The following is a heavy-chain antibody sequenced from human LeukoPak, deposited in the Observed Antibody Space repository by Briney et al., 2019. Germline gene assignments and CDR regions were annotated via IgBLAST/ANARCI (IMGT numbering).Heavy chain of an antibody. Sequence: ASVKVSCKASGYTFTSYGISWVRQAPGQGLEWMGWISAYNGNTNYAQKLQGRVTMTTDTSTSTAYMELRSLRSDDTAVYYCARDEKGEGYSYDSSGYPDAFDIWGQGTMVTVSS. CDR2: ISAYNGNT. CDR1: GYTFTSYG. D-gene: IGHD3-22*01. V-gene: IGHV1-18*01. J-gene: IGHJ3*02. CDR3: ARDEKGEGYSYDSSGYPDAFDI.